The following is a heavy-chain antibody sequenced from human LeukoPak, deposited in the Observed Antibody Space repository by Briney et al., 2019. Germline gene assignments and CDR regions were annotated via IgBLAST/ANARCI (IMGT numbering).Heavy chain of an antibody. V-gene: IGHV1-18*01. Sequence: GASVKVSCKASGYTFTSYGISWVRQAPGQGLEWMGWISAYYGNTNYAQKLQGRVTMTTDTSTSTAYMELRSLRSDDTAVYYCARFGAYCGGDCYYYYGMDVWGQGTTVTVSS. J-gene: IGHJ6*02. CDR1: GYTFTSYG. D-gene: IGHD2-21*02. CDR2: ISAYYGNT. CDR3: ARFGAYCGGDCYYYYGMDV.